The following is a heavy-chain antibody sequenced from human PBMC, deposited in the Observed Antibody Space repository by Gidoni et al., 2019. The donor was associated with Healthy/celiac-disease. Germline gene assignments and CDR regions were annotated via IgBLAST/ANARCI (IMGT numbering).Heavy chain of an antibody. J-gene: IGHJ4*02. V-gene: IGHV3-23*01. Sequence: EVQLLESGGGLVQPGGSLRLSCAASGFTFSSYAMSWVRQAPGKGLEWVSAISGSGGSTYYADSVKGRFTISRDNSKNTLYLQMNSLRAEETAVYYCAKDPGGYCSGGSCSYFDYWGQGTLVTVSS. CDR2: ISGSGGST. D-gene: IGHD2-15*01. CDR3: AKDPGGYCSGGSCSYFDY. CDR1: GFTFSSYA.